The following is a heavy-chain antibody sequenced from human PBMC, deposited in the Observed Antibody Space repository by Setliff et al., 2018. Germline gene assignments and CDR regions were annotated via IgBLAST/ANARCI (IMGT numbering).Heavy chain of an antibody. J-gene: IGHJ6*04. V-gene: IGHV1-18*01. CDR1: GYTFTSYG. CDR3: ARGTDYHGSGSYWAKDV. D-gene: IGHD3-10*01. Sequence: ASVKVSCKASGYTFTSYGFSWVRQAPGQGLEWMGWISAYNGVTNYAQNFKGRVTMTRDTSITTVYMDLSSLKSDDTAVYNCARGTDYHGSGSYWAKDVWGKGTTVTVSS. CDR2: ISAYNGVT.